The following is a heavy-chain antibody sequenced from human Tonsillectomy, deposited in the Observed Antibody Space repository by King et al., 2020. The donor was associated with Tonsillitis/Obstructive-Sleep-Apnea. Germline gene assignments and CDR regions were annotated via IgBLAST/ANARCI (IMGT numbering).Heavy chain of an antibody. CDR2: IKQDGSEK. Sequence: VQLVESGGGLVQPGGSLRLSCAASGFTFSSYWMSWVRQAPGKGLEWVANIKQDGSEKYYVDSVKGRLTISRDNAKNSLYLQMNSLRAEDTAVYYCARPLMIRFGGVIPGWFDPWGEGTLVTVSS. CDR1: GFTFSSYW. D-gene: IGHD3-16*02. J-gene: IGHJ5*02. V-gene: IGHV3-7*04. CDR3: ARPLMIRFGGVIPGWFDP.